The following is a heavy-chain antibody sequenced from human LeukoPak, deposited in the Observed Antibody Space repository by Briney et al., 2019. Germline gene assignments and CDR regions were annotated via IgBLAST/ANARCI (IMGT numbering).Heavy chain of an antibody. Sequence: ASVKVSCKGLGYTFTSYAIDWVRQAPGQGLEWMGWINTNSGTPMYAQGFRERFVFSLDTSVSTAYLQISSLKAEDTAVYYCAREMTVAAGAFDIWGQGTMVAVSS. V-gene: IGHV7-4-1*02. CDR1: GYTFTSYA. CDR3: AREMTVAAGAFDI. CDR2: INTNSGTP. J-gene: IGHJ3*02. D-gene: IGHD6-19*01.